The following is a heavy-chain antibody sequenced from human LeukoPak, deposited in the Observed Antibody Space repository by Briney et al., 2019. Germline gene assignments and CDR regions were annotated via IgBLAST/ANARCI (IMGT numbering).Heavy chain of an antibody. J-gene: IGHJ4*02. CDR2: IYYRGNT. V-gene: IGHV4-59*08. Sequence: SETLSLTCTVSGGSISSYYWSWIRQPPGKGLEWIAYIYYRGNTNYNPSLKSRVTISVDTSKNQFSLKLSSVTAADTAVYYCARRTTGTGPFDYWGQGTLVTVSS. D-gene: IGHD1-1*01. CDR3: ARRTTGTGPFDY. CDR1: GGSISSYY.